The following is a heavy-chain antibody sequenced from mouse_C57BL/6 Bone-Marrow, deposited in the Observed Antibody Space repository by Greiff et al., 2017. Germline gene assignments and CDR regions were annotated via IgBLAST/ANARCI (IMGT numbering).Heavy chain of an antibody. J-gene: IGHJ4*01. V-gene: IGHV3-6*01. CDR3: ARARVYDYAMDY. D-gene: IGHD2-3*01. Sequence: EVQLQESGPGLVKPSQSLSLTCSVTGYSITSGYYWNWIRQFPGNKLEWMGYISYDGSNNYNPSLKNRISITRDTSKNQFFLKLNSVTTEDTATYYCARARVYDYAMDYWGQGTSVTVSS. CDR1: GYSITSGYY. CDR2: ISYDGSN.